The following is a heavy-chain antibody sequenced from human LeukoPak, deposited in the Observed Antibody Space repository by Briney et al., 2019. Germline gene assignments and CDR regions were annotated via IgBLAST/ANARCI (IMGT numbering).Heavy chain of an antibody. V-gene: IGHV4-59*01. Sequence: PSETLSLTCTVSGGSISSYYWSWIRQPPGKGLEWIGYIYYSGSTNYNPSLKSRVTISVDTSKNQFSLKVSSVTAADTAVYYCAGGVGIVVPFGYWGQGTLVTVSS. D-gene: IGHD6-19*01. J-gene: IGHJ4*02. CDR3: AGGVGIVVPFGY. CDR2: IYYSGST. CDR1: GGSISSYY.